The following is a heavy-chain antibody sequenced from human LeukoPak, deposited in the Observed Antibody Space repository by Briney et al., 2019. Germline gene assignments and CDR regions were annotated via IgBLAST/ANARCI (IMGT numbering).Heavy chain of an antibody. J-gene: IGHJ5*02. Sequence: SETLSLTCGVSGGSISSGAYYWSWIRQPAGKGLEWIGRIYTSGSTNYNPSLKSRVTMSVDTSKNQFSLKLSSVTAADTAVYYCARGYCSSTSCYVALGNWFDPWGQGTLVTVSS. CDR2: IYTSGST. CDR3: ARGYCSSTSCYVALGNWFDP. V-gene: IGHV4-61*02. CDR1: GGSISSGAYY. D-gene: IGHD2-2*01.